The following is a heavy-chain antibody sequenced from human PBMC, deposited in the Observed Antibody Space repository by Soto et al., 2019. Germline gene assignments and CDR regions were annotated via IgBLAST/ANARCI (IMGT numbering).Heavy chain of an antibody. V-gene: IGHV4-34*01. J-gene: IGHJ5*02. CDR1: GGSFSGYY. Sequence: SETLCLTCAVYGGSFSGYYWSWIRQPPGKGLEWIGEINHSGSTNYNPSLKSRVTISVDTSKNQFSLKLSSVTAADTAVYYCARADSGGSSRGWFDPWGQGTLVTVSS. CDR2: INHSGST. D-gene: IGHD2-15*01. CDR3: ARADSGGSSRGWFDP.